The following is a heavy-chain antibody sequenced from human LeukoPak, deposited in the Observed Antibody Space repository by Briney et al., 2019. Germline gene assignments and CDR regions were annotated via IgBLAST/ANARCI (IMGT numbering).Heavy chain of an antibody. J-gene: IGHJ4*02. CDR1: GFTFSSYS. Sequence: PGGSLRLSCAASGFTFSSYSMNWVRQAPGKGLEWVSSISSSSSYIYYADSVKGRFTISRDNAKNSLYLQMNSLRAEDTAVYYCARDMILYGDSPFDYWGQGTLVTVSS. V-gene: IGHV3-21*01. CDR2: ISSSSSYI. CDR3: ARDMILYGDSPFDY. D-gene: IGHD4-17*01.